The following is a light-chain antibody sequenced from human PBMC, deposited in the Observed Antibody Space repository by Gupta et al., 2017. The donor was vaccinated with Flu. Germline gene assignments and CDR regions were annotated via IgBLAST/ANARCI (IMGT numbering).Light chain of an antibody. V-gene: IGKV1-12*01. CDR3: QQVNNFPPA. Sequence: DIQMTQSPSSVSASVGDRVTITCRASQGISTWLAWYQQKPGKAPRLLIYGASSLRSGVPSRFSGSGSGTDFTLTITSLQPEDFATYYCQQVNNFPPAFGGGTKVEIK. CDR1: QGISTW. J-gene: IGKJ4*01. CDR2: GAS.